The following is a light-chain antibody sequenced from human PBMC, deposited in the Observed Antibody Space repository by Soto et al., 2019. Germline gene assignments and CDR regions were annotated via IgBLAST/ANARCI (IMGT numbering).Light chain of an antibody. Sequence: QSALTQPASVSGSPGQSITISCTGTSSDVGGYNYVSWYQQHPGKAPKVIIYEVSDRPSGVSIRFSGSKSGNTASLTISGLQAEDEADYYCSSYTTSSTYVFGTGTKVTVL. V-gene: IGLV2-14*01. CDR3: SSYTTSSTYV. CDR1: SSDVGGYNY. CDR2: EVS. J-gene: IGLJ1*01.